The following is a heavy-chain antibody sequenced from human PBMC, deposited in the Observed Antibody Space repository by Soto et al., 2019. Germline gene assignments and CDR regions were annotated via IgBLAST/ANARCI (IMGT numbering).Heavy chain of an antibody. CDR2: INPKSDDT. J-gene: IGHJ5*02. CDR1: GYPFSDNQ. V-gene: IGHV1-2*02. CDR3: ARKHSLDYIRWGLDP. D-gene: IGHD4-4*01. Sequence: ASVKVSCKASGYPFSDNQIHWLRRAPGQGLEWMGRINPKSDDTNYAQKFQGGVTMTRDTSIDTAYLELTGLTSDDTATYYCARKHSLDYIRWGLDPWGQGTLVTVSS.